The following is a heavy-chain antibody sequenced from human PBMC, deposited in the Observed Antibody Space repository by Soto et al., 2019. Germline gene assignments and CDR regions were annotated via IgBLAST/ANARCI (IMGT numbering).Heavy chain of an antibody. V-gene: IGHV4-59*01. CDR2: IYYSGST. J-gene: IGHJ6*02. CDR1: FGSISIYY. D-gene: IGHD3-3*01. Sequence: LSRTFTVSFGSISIYYWSLIRQPRWKGLEWIGYIYYSGSTNYNPSLKSRVTISVDTAKNQFSLKLSSVTAADTAVYYCASGPDRITIFGVVTPYYGMDVWGQGTTVTVSS. CDR3: ASGPDRITIFGVVTPYYGMDV.